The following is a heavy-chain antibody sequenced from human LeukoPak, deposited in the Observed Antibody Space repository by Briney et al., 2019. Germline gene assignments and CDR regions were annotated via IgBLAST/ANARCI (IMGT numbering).Heavy chain of an antibody. CDR3: AREGRDFARYFDL. CDR1: GFTFSSYW. J-gene: IGHJ2*01. Sequence: GSLRLSCAASGFTFSSYWMHWVRQAPGKGLVWVSRISGDERSTNYAASVKGRFTISRDNARNTLYLQMNSLRAEDTALYYCAREGRDFARYFDLWGRGTLVAVSS. CDR2: ISGDERST. V-gene: IGHV3-74*01. D-gene: IGHD2-21*02.